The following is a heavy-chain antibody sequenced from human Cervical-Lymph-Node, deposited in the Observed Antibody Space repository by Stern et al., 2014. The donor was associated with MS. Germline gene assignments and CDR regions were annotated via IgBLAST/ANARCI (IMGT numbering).Heavy chain of an antibody. CDR2: IRNEANTYTT. CDR1: GFTFSDHY. D-gene: IGHD3-10*02. CDR3: TRENMFFYGLDV. V-gene: IGHV3-72*01. Sequence: VQLVESGGGLVQPGGSLRLSCAASGFTFSDHYMDWVRQGPGKGLEWVGRIRNEANTYTTEYAASVKGRFTVSRDDSKNSLFLQMNSLKTEDTAVYYCTRENMFFYGLDVWGQGTTVTVPS. J-gene: IGHJ6*02.